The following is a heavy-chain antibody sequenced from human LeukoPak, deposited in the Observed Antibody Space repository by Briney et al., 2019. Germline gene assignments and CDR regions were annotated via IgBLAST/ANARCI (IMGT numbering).Heavy chain of an antibody. CDR3: ARAPRLLWLDY. V-gene: IGHV3-74*01. CDR1: GFTFSSYW. CDR2: INSDRSST. Sequence: GGSLRLSCAASGFTFSSYWMHWVRQAPGKGLVWVSRINSDRSSTSYADSVKGRFTISRDNAKNTLYLQMNSLRAEDTAVYYCARAPRLLWLDYWGQGTLVTVSS. D-gene: IGHD3-10*01. J-gene: IGHJ4*02.